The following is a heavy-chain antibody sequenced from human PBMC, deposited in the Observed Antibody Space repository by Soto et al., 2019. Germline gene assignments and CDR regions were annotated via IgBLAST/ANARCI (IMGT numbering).Heavy chain of an antibody. J-gene: IGHJ3*02. CDR1: GYTFTSYG. D-gene: IGHD3-10*01. V-gene: IGHV1-18*01. CDR2: ISAYNGNT. CDR3: ARDLLGSGSYYNVGAFDI. Sequence: ASVKVSCKASGYTFTSYGISWVRQAPGQGLEWMGWISAYNGNTNYAQKLQGRVTMTTDTSTSTAYMELRSLRSDDTAVYYCARDLLGSGSYYNVGAFDIWGPGTRVTVSS.